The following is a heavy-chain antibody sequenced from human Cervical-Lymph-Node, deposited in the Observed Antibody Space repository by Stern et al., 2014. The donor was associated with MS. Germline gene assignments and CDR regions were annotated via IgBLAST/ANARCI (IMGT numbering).Heavy chain of an antibody. J-gene: IGHJ5*02. V-gene: IGHV4-30-4*01. D-gene: IGHD2-2*01. CDR2: ISYSGST. CDR1: GGSISSGDYY. Sequence: QVQLQESGPGLVKPSQTLSLTRTVSGGSISSGDYYWSWIRQPPGKGLEWIGYISYSGSTYYNPSLKSRVTISVDTSKNQFSLNLSSVTAADTAVYYCASANCSSTSCPNWFDPWGQGTLVTVSS. CDR3: ASANCSSTSCPNWFDP.